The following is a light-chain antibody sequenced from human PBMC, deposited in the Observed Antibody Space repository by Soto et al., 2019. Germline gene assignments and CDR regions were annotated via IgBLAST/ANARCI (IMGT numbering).Light chain of an antibody. CDR1: QSVSSY. CDR2: DAS. CDR3: QQRSNWPPVT. J-gene: IGKJ4*01. Sequence: EIVLTQSPATLSLSPGETATPSCRASQSVSSYLAWYQQKPGQAPRLLIYDASNRATGIPARFSGSGSGTDFTLTISSLEPEDFAVYYCQQRSNWPPVTFGGGSKVDIE. V-gene: IGKV3-11*01.